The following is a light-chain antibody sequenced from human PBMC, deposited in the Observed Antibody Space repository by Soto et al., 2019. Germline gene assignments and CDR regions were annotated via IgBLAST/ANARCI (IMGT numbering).Light chain of an antibody. J-gene: IGLJ1*01. CDR2: EVS. CDR3: SSYTGSSTPYV. CDR1: SSDVGGYNY. Sequence: QSALTQPASVSGSPGQSITISCTGTSSDVGGYNYVSWYQQHPGKAPKLMIYEVSHRPSGVSNRFSGSKSGNTASLTISGLQADDEADYYCSSYTGSSTPYVFGTGTKLTVL. V-gene: IGLV2-14*01.